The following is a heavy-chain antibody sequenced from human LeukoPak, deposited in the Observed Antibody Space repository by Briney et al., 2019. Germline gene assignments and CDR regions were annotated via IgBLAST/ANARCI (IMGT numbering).Heavy chain of an antibody. CDR2: IYYSGST. V-gene: IGHV4-39*01. CDR1: GGSISSSSYY. J-gene: IGHJ5*02. CDR3: AAPNGSGSYLRTNWFDP. D-gene: IGHD3-10*01. Sequence: PSETLSLTCTVSGGSISSSSYYWGWIRQPPGKGLEWIGSIYYSGSTYYNPSLKSRVTISVDTSKNQFSLKLSSVTAADTAVYYCAAPNGSGSYLRTNWFDPWGQGTLVTVSS.